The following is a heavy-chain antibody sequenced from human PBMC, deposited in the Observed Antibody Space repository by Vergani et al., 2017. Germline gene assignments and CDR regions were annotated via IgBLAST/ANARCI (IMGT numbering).Heavy chain of an antibody. CDR3: ARVGEGGSYGTADY. V-gene: IGHV3-9*01. CDR1: GFTFDDYA. CDR2: ISWNSGSI. D-gene: IGHD5-18*01. Sequence: EVQLVESGGGLVQPGRSLRLSCAASGFTFDDYAMHWVRQAPGKGLEWVSGISWNSGSIGYADSVKGRFTISRDNAKNSLYLQMSSLRAEDTAVYYCARVGEGGSYGTADYWGQGTLVTVSS. J-gene: IGHJ4*02.